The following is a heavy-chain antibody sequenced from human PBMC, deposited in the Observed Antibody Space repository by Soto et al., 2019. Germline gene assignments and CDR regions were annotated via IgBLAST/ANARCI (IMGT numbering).Heavy chain of an antibody. J-gene: IGHJ6*02. CDR1: RYTFTGYY. V-gene: IGHV1-2*04. CDR2: INPNSGGT. CDR3: ARDPYVGSGSYYYYYGMDV. D-gene: IGHD3-10*01. Sequence: ASVKVACKASRYTFTGYYMHWVLQAPGQGLEWMGWINPNSGGTNYAQKFQGWVTMTRDTSISTAYMELSRLRSDDTAVYYCARDPYVGSGSYYYYYGMDVWGQGTTVTVSS.